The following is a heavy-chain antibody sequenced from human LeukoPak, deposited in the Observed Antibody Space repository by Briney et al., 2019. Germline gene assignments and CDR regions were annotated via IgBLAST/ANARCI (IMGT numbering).Heavy chain of an antibody. Sequence: SETLSLTCTVSGGSISSYYWSWIRQSPGKGLEWIGYIYYSGSTNYNPSLKSRVTISVDTSKNQFSLKLSSVTAADTAVYYCARETYSSGWYPFDYWGQGTLVTVSS. J-gene: IGHJ4*02. CDR2: IYYSGST. D-gene: IGHD6-19*01. CDR1: GGSISSYY. CDR3: ARETYSSGWYPFDY. V-gene: IGHV4-59*01.